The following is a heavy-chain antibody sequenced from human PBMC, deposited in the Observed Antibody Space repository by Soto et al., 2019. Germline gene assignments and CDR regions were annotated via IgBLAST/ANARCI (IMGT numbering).Heavy chain of an antibody. J-gene: IGHJ6*02. Sequence: SETLSLTCTVSGGSISSSSYYWGWIRQPPGKGLEWIGGIYYSGSTYYNPSLKSRVTISVDTSKNQFSLKLSSVTAADTAVYYCARRGSLGLYYYYGMDVWGQGTTVTVSS. CDR2: IYYSGST. D-gene: IGHD7-27*01. CDR1: GGSISSSSYY. CDR3: ARRGSLGLYYYYGMDV. V-gene: IGHV4-39*01.